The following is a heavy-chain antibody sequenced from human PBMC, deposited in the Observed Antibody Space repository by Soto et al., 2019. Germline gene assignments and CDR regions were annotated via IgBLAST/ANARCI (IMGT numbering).Heavy chain of an antibody. CDR1: GFTLSRHT. Sequence: GGSLRLSCAASGFTLSRHTMNWVRQAPGKGLEWVSFIGSRTSDIYYADSVKGRFTISRDNAKNSLYLDLNRLRAEDTAVYFCVRDYYDTSGYPNTFDMWGQATMVTVSS. CDR2: IGSRTSDI. D-gene: IGHD3-22*01. CDR3: VRDYYDTSGYPNTFDM. V-gene: IGHV3-21*01. J-gene: IGHJ3*02.